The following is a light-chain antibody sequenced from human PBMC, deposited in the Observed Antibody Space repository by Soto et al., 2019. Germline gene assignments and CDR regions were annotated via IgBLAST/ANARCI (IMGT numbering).Light chain of an antibody. J-gene: IGKJ1*01. CDR1: QGIRSD. CDR3: LQDFNYPWS. Sequence: IQLTQSPASLSASVGDTVTITCRASQGIRSDLDWYQQKPGKAPKLLIYGASNLQSGVPSRFSGSGPGAVFTLTISSLQPEDFATYYCLQDFNYPWSFGQGTKVDIK. CDR2: GAS. V-gene: IGKV1-6*01.